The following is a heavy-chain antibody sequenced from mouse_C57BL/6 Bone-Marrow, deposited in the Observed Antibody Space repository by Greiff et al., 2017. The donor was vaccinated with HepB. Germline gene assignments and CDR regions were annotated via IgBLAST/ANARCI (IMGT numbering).Heavy chain of an antibody. CDR3: ARNGYSNYGYYAMDY. J-gene: IGHJ4*01. D-gene: IGHD2-5*01. Sequence: VQRVESGAELVKPGASVKMSCKASGYTFTTYPIEWMKQNHGKSLEWIGNFHPYNDDTKYNEKFKGKATLTVEKSSSTVYLELSRLTSDDSAVYYCARNGYSNYGYYAMDYWGQGTSVTVSS. CDR2: FHPYNDDT. V-gene: IGHV1-47*01. CDR1: GYTFTTYP.